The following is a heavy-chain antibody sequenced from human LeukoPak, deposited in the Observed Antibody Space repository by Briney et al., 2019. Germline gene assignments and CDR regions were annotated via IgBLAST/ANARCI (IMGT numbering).Heavy chain of an antibody. CDR3: AKEGRGSTPGY. V-gene: IGHV4-4*07. Sequence: SETLSLTCTVSGGSLSSYYWSWIRQPAGKGLEWIGRISTSGTTNYNPSLKSRVTISVDTSKNQFSLRLSSVTAADTAVYYCAKEGRGSTPGYWGQGILVTVSS. CDR2: ISTSGTT. J-gene: IGHJ4*02. CDR1: GGSLSSYY. D-gene: IGHD2-15*01.